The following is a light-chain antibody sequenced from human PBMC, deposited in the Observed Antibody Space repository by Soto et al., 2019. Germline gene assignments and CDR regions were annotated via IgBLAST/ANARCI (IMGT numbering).Light chain of an antibody. Sequence: QSALTQPASVSGSPGQSITISCTGTSSDVGGYNYVSWYQQHPGKAPKCMIYDVTNRPSGVSNRFSGSKSGNTASLTISGLQAEDEADYYCSSYTSTRTYVFGTGTKVTVL. CDR2: DVT. J-gene: IGLJ1*01. CDR1: SSDVGGYNY. CDR3: SSYTSTRTYV. V-gene: IGLV2-14*01.